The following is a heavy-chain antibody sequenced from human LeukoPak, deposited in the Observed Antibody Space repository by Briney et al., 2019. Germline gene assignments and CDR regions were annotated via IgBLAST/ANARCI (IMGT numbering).Heavy chain of an antibody. CDR3: PRDWGDTGNFEF. V-gene: IGHV3-21*01. D-gene: IGHD1-26*01. CDR2: SSSSSFI. J-gene: IGHJ4*02. CDR1: GFTFSSYS. Sequence: GGSLRLSCAASGFTFSSYSINWVRQAPGKGLEWVSSSSSSSFISYADSVKGRFTISRDNAKNSVFLQMNSLRGEISPVYYCPRDWGDTGNFEFWGQGTLVTVSS.